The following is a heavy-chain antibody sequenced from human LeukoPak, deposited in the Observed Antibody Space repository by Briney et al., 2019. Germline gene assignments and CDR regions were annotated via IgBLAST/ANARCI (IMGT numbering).Heavy chain of an antibody. V-gene: IGHV3-21*04. CDR1: GFTFSSYS. J-gene: IGHJ1*01. D-gene: IGHD3-22*01. CDR3: ARAKPIVADLEYFRH. Sequence: GGSLRLSCAASGFTFSSYSMNWVRQAPGKGLEWVSSISSSSSYIYYADSVKGRFTISRDNSKNTLYLQMNSLRAEDTAVYYCARAKPIVADLEYFRHWGQGTLVTVSS. CDR2: ISSSSSYI.